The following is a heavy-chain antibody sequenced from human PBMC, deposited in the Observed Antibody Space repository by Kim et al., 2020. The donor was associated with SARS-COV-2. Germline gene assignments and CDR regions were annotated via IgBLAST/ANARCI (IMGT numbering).Heavy chain of an antibody. J-gene: IGHJ4*02. Sequence: GGSLRLSCAASGFTFSRNGMHWVRQGPGKGLEWVAMISYDGGNKFYADSVKGRFTISRDNSKNTLYMQLSSLRVEDTAIYYCARDYHSSGWYYFDHWGQGIKVTVSS. CDR3: ARDYHSSGWYYFDH. CDR1: GFTFSRNG. CDR2: ISYDGGNK. V-gene: IGHV3-33*05. D-gene: IGHD6-19*01.